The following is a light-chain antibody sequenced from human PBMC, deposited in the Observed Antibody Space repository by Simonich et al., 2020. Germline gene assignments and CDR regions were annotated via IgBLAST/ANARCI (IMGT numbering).Light chain of an antibody. Sequence: QSALTQPASVSGSPGQSITISCTGTSSDVGGYNYVSWYQQHPGKAPKRRIYDVRNRPSGVSNRFSGSKSGNTASLTISGLQAEDEADYYCSSYTSSSTLEDWVFGGGTKLTVL. V-gene: IGLV2-14*03. CDR2: DVR. CDR1: SSDVGGYNY. J-gene: IGLJ3*02. CDR3: SSYTSSSTLEDWV.